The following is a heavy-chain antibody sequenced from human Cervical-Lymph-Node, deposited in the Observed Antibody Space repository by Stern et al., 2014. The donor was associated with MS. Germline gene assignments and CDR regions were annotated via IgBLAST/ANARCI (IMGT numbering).Heavy chain of an antibody. J-gene: IGHJ3*02. CDR2: IYPGDSHT. Sequence: VQLVQSGAEVKKPGESLKISCKGSGYNFSIYWIAWVRQMHVKGLEWMGIIYPGDSHTSYSPSFEGQVTISTDKSISTAYLQWGDPKASDTAMYCCARLGGSDDAFDIWGQGTMVTVSS. V-gene: IGHV5-51*03. CDR3: ARLGGSDDAFDI. CDR1: GYNFSIYW. D-gene: IGHD1-26*01.